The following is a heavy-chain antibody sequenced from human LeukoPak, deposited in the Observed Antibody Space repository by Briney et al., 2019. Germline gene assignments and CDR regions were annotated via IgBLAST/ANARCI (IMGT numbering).Heavy chain of an antibody. Sequence: PSETLSLTCTVSGGSISNYYWNWIRQPPGKGLEWIGYIYYSGTTNYNPSLKSRVTISVDTSKNQFSLKLSSVTAADTAVYYCARRGSFNWFDPWGQGTLVTASS. V-gene: IGHV4-59*01. CDR1: GGSISNYY. CDR3: ARRGSFNWFDP. D-gene: IGHD3-10*01. CDR2: IYYSGTT. J-gene: IGHJ5*02.